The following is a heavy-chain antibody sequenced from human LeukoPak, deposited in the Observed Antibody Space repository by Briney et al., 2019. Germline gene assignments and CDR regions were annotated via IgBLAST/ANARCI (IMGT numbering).Heavy chain of an antibody. V-gene: IGHV4-38-2*02. CDR1: GYSISSGYY. CDR3: ARASSAKFDY. J-gene: IGHJ4*02. Sequence: PSETLSLTCTVSGYSISSGYYWGWIRQPPGKGLEWIGSIYHSGSTYYNPSLKSRVTISVDTSKNQFSLKLSSVTAADTAVYYCARASSAKFDYWGQGTLVTVSS. CDR2: IYHSGST. D-gene: IGHD6-6*01.